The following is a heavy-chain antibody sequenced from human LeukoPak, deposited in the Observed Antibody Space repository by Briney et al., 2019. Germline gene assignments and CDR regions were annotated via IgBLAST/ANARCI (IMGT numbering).Heavy chain of an antibody. J-gene: IGHJ4*02. CDR2: IYYSGST. Sequence: PSETLSLTCTVSGGSISNYYWSWIRQPPGRGLEWIGYIYYSGSTNYNPSLKSRVIISVDTSKNQFSLKLSSVTAADTAIYYCARGFYDGSGYSNPFDNWGQGTLVTVSS. CDR1: GGSISNYY. D-gene: IGHD3-22*01. CDR3: ARGFYDGSGYSNPFDN. V-gene: IGHV4-59*08.